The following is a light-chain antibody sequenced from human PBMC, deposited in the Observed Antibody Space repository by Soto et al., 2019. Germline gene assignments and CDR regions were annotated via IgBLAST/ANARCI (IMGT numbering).Light chain of an antibody. Sequence: QSVLTQPPSVSGAPGQRVTISCTGSSSNIGAGYDVHWYQQLPGTAPKLLIYGNSNRPSGVPDRLSGSKSGTSASLAITGLQAEDEADYYCQSYDSSLSGLDVVFGGGTKVTVL. V-gene: IGLV1-40*01. CDR3: QSYDSSLSGLDVV. CDR1: SSNIGAGYD. J-gene: IGLJ2*01. CDR2: GNS.